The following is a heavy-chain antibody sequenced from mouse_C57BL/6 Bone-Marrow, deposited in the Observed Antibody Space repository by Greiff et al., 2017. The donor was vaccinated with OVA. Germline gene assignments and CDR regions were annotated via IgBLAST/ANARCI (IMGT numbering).Heavy chain of an antibody. D-gene: IGHD2-4*01. CDR2: IHPNSGST. CDR1: GYTFTSYW. CDR3: ASDYDYPAWFAY. V-gene: IGHV1-64*01. J-gene: IGHJ3*01. Sequence: QVQLQQPGAELVKPGASVKLSCKASGYTFTSYWMHWVKQRPGQGLEWIGMIHPNSGSTNYNEKFKSKATLTVDKSSSTAYMQLSSLTSEDSAVYYVASDYDYPAWFAYWGQGTLVTVSA.